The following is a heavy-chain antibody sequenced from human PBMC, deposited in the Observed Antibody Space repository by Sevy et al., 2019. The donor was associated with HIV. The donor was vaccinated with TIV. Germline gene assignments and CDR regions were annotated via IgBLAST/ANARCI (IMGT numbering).Heavy chain of an antibody. CDR2: IYNSGST. J-gene: IGHJ5*02. Sequence: SETLSLTCTVSGGSISSYYWSWIRQPAGKGLEWIGRIYNSGSTNYNPSLKSRVTMSVDTSKNQFSLKLSSVTAADTAVYYCAREAGEYGSGSYYRRWFDPWGQGTLVTVSS. V-gene: IGHV4-4*07. D-gene: IGHD3-10*01. CDR3: AREAGEYGSGSYYRRWFDP. CDR1: GGSISSYY.